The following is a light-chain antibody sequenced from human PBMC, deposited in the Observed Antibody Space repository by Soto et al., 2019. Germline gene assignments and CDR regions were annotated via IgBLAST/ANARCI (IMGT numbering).Light chain of an antibody. CDR1: QSVGSRW. CDR2: GGS. Sequence: EIVLTQSPGTVSLSPGERATLSCRASQSVGSRWLAWYQQKPGQAPRVLIYGGSNRATGIPDRFSGSGSGTAFTLTISRLEPEDFAVSYCQQYYSSRTFGQGTKVEMK. J-gene: IGKJ1*01. CDR3: QQYYSSRT. V-gene: IGKV3-20*01.